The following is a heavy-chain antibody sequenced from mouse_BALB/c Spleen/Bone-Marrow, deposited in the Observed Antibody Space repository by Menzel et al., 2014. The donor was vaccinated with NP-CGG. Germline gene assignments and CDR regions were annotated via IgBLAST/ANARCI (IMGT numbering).Heavy chain of an antibody. V-gene: IGHV7-3*02. J-gene: IGHJ3*01. CDR1: GFTFTDYY. CDR3: ARDIGNYVRFAY. Sequence: VQLQQSGGGLVQPGGSLRLSCATSGFTFTDYYMSWVRQPPGKALEWLGFIRNKANGYTTEYSASVKGRFTISRDNSQSILYLQMNTLRAEDSVTYYCARDIGNYVRFAYWGQGTLVTVSA. CDR2: IRNKANGYTT. D-gene: IGHD2-1*01.